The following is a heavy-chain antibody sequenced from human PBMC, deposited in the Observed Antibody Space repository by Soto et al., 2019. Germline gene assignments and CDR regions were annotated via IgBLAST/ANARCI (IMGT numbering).Heavy chain of an antibody. D-gene: IGHD3-16*02. Sequence: SETLSLTCAVYGESFSGYYWSWIRQPPGKGLEWIGENNHSGSTNYNPSLKSRVTISVDTSKNQFSLKLSSVTAADTAVYYCARGRIYDYVWGSSRYNFDYWGQGTLVTVSS. J-gene: IGHJ4*02. CDR1: GESFSGYY. V-gene: IGHV4-34*01. CDR2: NNHSGST. CDR3: ARGRIYDYVWGSSRYNFDY.